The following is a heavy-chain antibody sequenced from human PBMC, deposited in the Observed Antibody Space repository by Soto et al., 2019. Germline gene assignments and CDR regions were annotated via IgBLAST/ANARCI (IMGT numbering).Heavy chain of an antibody. CDR2: ISSSGSTI. V-gene: IGHV3-11*01. D-gene: IGHD2-15*01. CDR3: ARGLYCSGGSCTFDY. Sequence: SVGSLRLSCAASGFTFSDYYMSWIRQAPGKGLEWVSYISSSGSTIYYADSVKGRFTISRDNAKNSLYLQMNSLRAEDTAVYYCARGLYCSGGSCTFDYWGQGTLVTVSS. J-gene: IGHJ4*02. CDR1: GFTFSDYY.